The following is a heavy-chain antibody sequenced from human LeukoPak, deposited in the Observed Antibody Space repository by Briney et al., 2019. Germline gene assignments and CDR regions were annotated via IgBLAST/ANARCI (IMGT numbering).Heavy chain of an antibody. V-gene: IGHV4-34*01. D-gene: IGHD6-6*01. CDR1: GGSFNGYY. CDR3: SIAARGADY. CDR2: INHSGST. J-gene: IGHJ4*02. Sequence: PSETLSLTCAVYGGSFNGYYWSWIRQPPGKGLEWIGEINHSGSTNYNPSLKSRVTISVDTSKNQFSLKLSSVTAADTAVYYCSIAARGADYWGQGTLVTVSS.